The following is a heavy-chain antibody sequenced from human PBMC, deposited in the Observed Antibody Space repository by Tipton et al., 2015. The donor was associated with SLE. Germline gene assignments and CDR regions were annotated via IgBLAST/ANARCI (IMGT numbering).Heavy chain of an antibody. CDR1: GGSISNYY. CDR2: IYYSGHT. Sequence: TLSLTCTVSGGSISNYYWSWIRQSPGKGLEWIGYIYYSGHTDYNPSLKSRVTLSVDTSKSQFSFSLRLSSVTAADTAVYFCARADFWGGYLDYWGQGTLATVSS. J-gene: IGHJ4*02. V-gene: IGHV4-59*08. D-gene: IGHD3-3*01. CDR3: ARADFWGGYLDY.